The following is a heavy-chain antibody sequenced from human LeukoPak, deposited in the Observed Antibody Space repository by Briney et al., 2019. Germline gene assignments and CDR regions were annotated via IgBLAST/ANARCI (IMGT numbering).Heavy chain of an antibody. V-gene: IGHV4-59*08. CDR3: ARQATGLYDY. D-gene: IGHD1-26*01. CDR1: GGSISSYY. J-gene: IGHJ4*02. Sequence: SETLSLTCTVSGGSISSYYWSWIRQPPGKGLEWIGYIYYSGSTNYNPSLKSRVTISVDTSKNQFSLKLSSVTAADTAVYYCARQATGLYDYWGQGTLVTASS. CDR2: IYYSGST.